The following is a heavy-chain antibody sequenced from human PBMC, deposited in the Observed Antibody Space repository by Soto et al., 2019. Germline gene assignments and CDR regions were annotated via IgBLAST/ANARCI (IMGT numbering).Heavy chain of an antibody. V-gene: IGHV4-34*01. CDR1: GGSFIGYY. CDR3: ARKRGNVLRYFDWLSDGYYFDC. Sequence: PSETLSLTCAVYGGSFIGYYWSWIRQPPGKGLEWIGEINHSGSTNYNPSLKSRVTISVDTSKNQFSLKLSSVTAADTAVYYCARKRGNVLRYFDWLSDGYYFDCWGQGTLVTVSS. J-gene: IGHJ4*02. D-gene: IGHD3-9*01. CDR2: INHSGST.